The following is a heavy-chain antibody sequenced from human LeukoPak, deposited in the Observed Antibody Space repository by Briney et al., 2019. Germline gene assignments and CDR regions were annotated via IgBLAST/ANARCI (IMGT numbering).Heavy chain of an antibody. CDR3: ARVGTLLWFGEPENGMDV. V-gene: IGHV1-18*01. D-gene: IGHD3-10*01. Sequence: ASVKVSCKASGYTFTSYGISWVRQAPGQGLEWIGWISAYNGNTNYAQKLQGRVTMTTDTSTSTAYMELRSLRSDDTAVYYCARVGTLLWFGEPENGMDVRGQGTTVTVSS. J-gene: IGHJ6*02. CDR1: GYTFTSYG. CDR2: ISAYNGNT.